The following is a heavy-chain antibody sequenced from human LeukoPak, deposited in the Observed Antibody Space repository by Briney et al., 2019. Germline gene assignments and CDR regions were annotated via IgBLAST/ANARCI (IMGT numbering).Heavy chain of an antibody. Sequence: PGGSLRLSCAASGFTFSSYSMNWVRQAPGKGLEWVSSISSSSSYIHYADSVKGRFTISRDNAKNSLYLQMNSLRAEDTAVYYCARDGYQGRALDAFDIWGQGTMVTVSS. D-gene: IGHD6-25*01. CDR2: ISSSSSYI. V-gene: IGHV3-21*01. CDR3: ARDGYQGRALDAFDI. CDR1: GFTFSSYS. J-gene: IGHJ3*02.